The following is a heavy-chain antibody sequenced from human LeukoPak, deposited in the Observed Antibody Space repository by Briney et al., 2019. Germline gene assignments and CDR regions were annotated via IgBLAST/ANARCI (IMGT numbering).Heavy chain of an antibody. CDR3: ARAYSSSWYTDWYFDL. CDR1: GFTFSSNA. J-gene: IGHJ2*01. CDR2: ISSNGDNT. V-gene: IGHV3-64*01. Sequence: GGSLRLSCAASGFTFSSNAMHWVRQAPGKGLEYVSSISSNGDNTYYASSVKGRFTVSRDNSRNTLYLQMGSLRTEDMAVYYCARAYSSSWYTDWYFDLWGRGTLVTVSS. D-gene: IGHD6-13*01.